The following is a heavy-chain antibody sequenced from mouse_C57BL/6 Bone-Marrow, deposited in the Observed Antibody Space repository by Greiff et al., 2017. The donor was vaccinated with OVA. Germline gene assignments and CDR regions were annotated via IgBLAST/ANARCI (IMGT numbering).Heavy chain of an antibody. D-gene: IGHD2-5*01. CDR2: IDPETGGT. CDR3: TRGYSNYYAMDY. CDR1: GYTFTDYE. Sequence: QVQLKQSGAELVRPGASVTLSCKASGYTFTDYEMHWVKQTPVHGLEWIGAIDPETGGTASNQKFKGKAILTADKSSSTAYMELRSLTSEDSAVYYCTRGYSNYYAMDYWGRGTSVTVSS. J-gene: IGHJ4*01. V-gene: IGHV1-15*01.